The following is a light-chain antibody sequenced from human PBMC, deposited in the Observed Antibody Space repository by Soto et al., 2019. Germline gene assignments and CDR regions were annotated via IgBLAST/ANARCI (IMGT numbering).Light chain of an antibody. J-gene: IGLJ2*01. CDR2: EVN. V-gene: IGLV2-8*01. Sequence: QSVLTQPPSASGSPGQSVAISCTGTSSDVGGYNYVSWYQQHPGKAPKLMIYEVNKRPSGVPDRFSGSKSGNTASLTISGLQAEDDADYYCSSYTSTSTVVFGGGTKLTVL. CDR1: SSDVGGYNY. CDR3: SSYTSTSTVV.